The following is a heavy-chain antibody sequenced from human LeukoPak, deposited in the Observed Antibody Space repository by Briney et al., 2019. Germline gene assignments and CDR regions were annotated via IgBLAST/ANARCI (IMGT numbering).Heavy chain of an antibody. V-gene: IGHV3-23*01. CDR2: ISGSGGST. J-gene: IGHJ4*02. Sequence: GGSLRLSCAASGFTFSSYAMSWVRQAPGKGLEWVSAISGSGGSTYYADSVKGRFTITRDNSKNTLYLQMNSLRAEDTAVYYCAISPVVAAAYYFDYWGQGTLVTVSS. CDR1: GFTFSSYA. D-gene: IGHD2-15*01. CDR3: AISPVVAAAYYFDY.